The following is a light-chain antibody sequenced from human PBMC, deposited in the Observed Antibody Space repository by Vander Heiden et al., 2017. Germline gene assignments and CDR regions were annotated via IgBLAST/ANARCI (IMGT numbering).Light chain of an antibody. V-gene: IGLV2-14*01. CDR3: SSYTSSSTPAVV. CDR1: SSDVGGYNY. Sequence: QSALTQPASVSGSPGQSITISCTGTSSDVGGYNYVSWYQQPPGKAPKLMIYDVSNRPSGVSNRFSGSKSGNTASLTISGLQAEDEADYYCSSYTSSSTPAVVFGGGTKLTVL. CDR2: DVS. J-gene: IGLJ2*01.